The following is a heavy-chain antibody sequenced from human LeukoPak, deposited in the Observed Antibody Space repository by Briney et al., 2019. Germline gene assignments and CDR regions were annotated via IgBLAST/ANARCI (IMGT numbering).Heavy chain of an antibody. J-gene: IGHJ4*02. CDR2: IYVSGST. D-gene: IGHD5-18*01. V-gene: IGHV4-30-4*01. CDR1: VDSISSCDFY. Sequence: SETLSLTCTLSVDSISSCDFYGTWVSQPPGKAREWIEYIYVSGSTYYNPSLKSRVTISIGTSKNQFSLKLSSVTAADTAMYYCASRGYTYGHFDYWGPGTLVTVSS. CDR3: ASRGYTYGHFDY.